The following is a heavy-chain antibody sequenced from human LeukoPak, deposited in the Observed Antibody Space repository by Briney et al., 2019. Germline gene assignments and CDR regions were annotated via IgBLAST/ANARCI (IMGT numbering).Heavy chain of an antibody. CDR1: GGSISSADYY. J-gene: IGHJ5*02. Sequence: PSETLSLTCTVSGGSISSADYYWSWIRQHPGKGLEWIGYIYYGGSTYYNPSLKSRVTISVDTSKNQFSLKLSSVTAADTAVYYCARDPSEGWFDPWGQGTLVTVSS. CDR3: ARDPSEGWFDP. CDR2: IYYGGST. V-gene: IGHV4-31*03.